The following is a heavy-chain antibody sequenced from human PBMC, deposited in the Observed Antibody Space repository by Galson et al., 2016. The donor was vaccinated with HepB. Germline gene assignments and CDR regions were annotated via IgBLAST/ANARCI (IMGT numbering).Heavy chain of an antibody. Sequence: SLRLSCAASGFRVSGNYMNWVRQAPGKGLEWVAVISYDGSNKDYTESVKGRFTISRDNSKNTLFLQMNSLRAEDTAMYFCAKESDIYYDSRGYPDFWGQGTLVTVSS. D-gene: IGHD3-22*01. CDR1: GFRVSGNY. V-gene: IGHV3-30*18. CDR3: AKESDIYYDSRGYPDF. J-gene: IGHJ4*02. CDR2: ISYDGSNK.